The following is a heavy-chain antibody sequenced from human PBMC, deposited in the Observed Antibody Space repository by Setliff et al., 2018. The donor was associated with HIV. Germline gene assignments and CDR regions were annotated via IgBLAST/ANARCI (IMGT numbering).Heavy chain of an antibody. CDR3: ARGVVDYDFWSGSGDYYYMDV. D-gene: IGHD3-3*01. CDR1: GGSISSHY. V-gene: IGHV4-59*11. J-gene: IGHJ6*03. CDR2: IYYTGTT. Sequence: PTETLSLTCTVSGGSISSHYWSWIRQPPGKGLEWIGYIYYTGTTNYNPSLKSRVTISVDTSKNQFSLKMSSVTAADTAVYYCARGVVDYDFWSGSGDYYYMDVWGKGTTVTVSS.